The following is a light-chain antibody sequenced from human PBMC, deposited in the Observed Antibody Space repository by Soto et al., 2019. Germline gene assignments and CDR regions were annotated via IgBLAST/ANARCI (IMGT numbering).Light chain of an antibody. CDR1: QGISNH. V-gene: IGKV1-5*03. CDR2: KAS. Sequence: DIQMTQYPASLSASVEDRVIITCRASQGISNHLNWYQQKPGKAPNLLIHKASHLESGVPSRFSGSGSGTEFTLTISSLQPGDFATYYCQHYYTYPWTFGQGTKVDIK. J-gene: IGKJ1*01. CDR3: QHYYTYPWT.